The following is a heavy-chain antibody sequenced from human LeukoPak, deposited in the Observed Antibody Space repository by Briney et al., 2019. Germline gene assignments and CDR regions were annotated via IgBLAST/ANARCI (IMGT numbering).Heavy chain of an antibody. J-gene: IGHJ4*02. Sequence: PSETLSLTCTVSGGSVSSGSYYWSWIRQPPGKGLEWASSISSSSSYIYYADSVKGRFTISRDNAKNSLYLQMNSLRAEDTAVYYCARDRGYSYGYDYWGQGTLVTVSS. D-gene: IGHD5-18*01. CDR1: GGSVSSGSYY. V-gene: IGHV3-21*01. CDR3: ARDRGYSYGYDY. CDR2: ISSSSSYI.